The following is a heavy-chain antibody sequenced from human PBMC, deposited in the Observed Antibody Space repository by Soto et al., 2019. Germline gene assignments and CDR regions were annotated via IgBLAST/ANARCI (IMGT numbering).Heavy chain of an antibody. V-gene: IGHV4-61*02. CDR1: GGSISSGGYY. CDR3: ARQTTFSSSWYDY. D-gene: IGHD6-13*01. Sequence: QVQLQESGPGLVKPSQTLSLTCTVSGGSISSGGYYWTWIRQPAGKGLEWIGRIYSSGSTNYNSSLKSRLTMSVDTSKNQVSLKLTSVTAADTAVYYCARQTTFSSSWYDYWGQGTLVTVSS. CDR2: IYSSGST. J-gene: IGHJ4*02.